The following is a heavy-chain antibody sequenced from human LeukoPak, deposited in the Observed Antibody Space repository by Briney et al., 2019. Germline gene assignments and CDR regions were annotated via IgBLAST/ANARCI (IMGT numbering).Heavy chain of an antibody. CDR2: VSSSGSTI. CDR3: ARDGPTTQMNYYYYYGMDV. V-gene: IGHV3-11*01. Sequence: PGGSLRLSCAASGFTFSDYYMSWIRQAPGKGLEWVSYVSSSGSTIYYADSVKGRFTISRDNAKNSLYLQMNSLRAEDTAVYYCARDGPTTQMNYYYYYGMDVWGQGTTVTVSS. D-gene: IGHD1-1*01. J-gene: IGHJ6*02. CDR1: GFTFSDYY.